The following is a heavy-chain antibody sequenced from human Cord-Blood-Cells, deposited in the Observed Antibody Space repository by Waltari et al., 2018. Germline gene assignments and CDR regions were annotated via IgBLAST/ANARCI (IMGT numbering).Heavy chain of an antibody. CDR3: AKDRNWGSDTALFDY. Sequence: GGGVVQPGGSLRLSCAASGFTFSSYGMHWVRQAPGKGLEWVAFIRYDGSNKYYADSVKGRFTISRDNSKNTLYLQMNSLRAEDTAVYYCAKDRNWGSDTALFDYWGQGTLVTVSS. D-gene: IGHD7-27*01. J-gene: IGHJ4*02. V-gene: IGHV3-30*02. CDR1: GFTFSSYG. CDR2: IRYDGSNK.